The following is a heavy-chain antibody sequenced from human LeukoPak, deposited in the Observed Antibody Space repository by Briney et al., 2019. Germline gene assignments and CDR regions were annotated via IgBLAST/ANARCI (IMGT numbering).Heavy chain of an antibody. CDR1: GFTFSSYW. D-gene: IGHD6-19*01. Sequence: GGSLRLSCAATGFTFSSYWMHWVRQAPGKGPVWLARINSDGYSISYADSVKGRFTISRDNTKKTLYLQMNTLRAEDTAMYYCARAIAEAGADSWGQGTLVTVSS. CDR2: INSDGYSI. CDR3: ARAIAEAGADS. V-gene: IGHV3-74*01. J-gene: IGHJ4*02.